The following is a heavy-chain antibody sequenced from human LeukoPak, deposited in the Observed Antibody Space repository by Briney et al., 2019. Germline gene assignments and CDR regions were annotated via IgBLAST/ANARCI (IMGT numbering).Heavy chain of an antibody. CDR2: MNPNSGNT. J-gene: IGHJ4*02. CDR3: ARVSESLVVVPAATSFDY. CDR1: GYTFINYD. Sequence: ASVKVSCKASGYTFINYDINWLRQVTGQGLEWMGWMNPNSGNTGFAQKFQGRISITRDTSINTAYMELRSLRYDDTAVYYCARVSESLVVVPAATSFDYWGQGTLVTVSS. V-gene: IGHV1-8*03. D-gene: IGHD2-2*01.